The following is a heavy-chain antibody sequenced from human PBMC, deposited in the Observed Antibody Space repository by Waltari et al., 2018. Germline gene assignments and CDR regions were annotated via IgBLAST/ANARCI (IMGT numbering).Heavy chain of an antibody. J-gene: IGHJ4*02. Sequence: EVQLVESGGGLVQPGGSLRLSCAASVCTFNDYWMHWVRQAPGKGLVSVSQINLDGSITSYADSVKCRFTISRDNAKNTLFLQMNSLRAEDTAVYYCVLYSSSFLGDCWGQGTLVTVSS. CDR3: VLYSSSFLGDC. V-gene: IGHV3-74*01. CDR1: VCTFNDYW. D-gene: IGHD6-13*01. CDR2: INLDGSIT.